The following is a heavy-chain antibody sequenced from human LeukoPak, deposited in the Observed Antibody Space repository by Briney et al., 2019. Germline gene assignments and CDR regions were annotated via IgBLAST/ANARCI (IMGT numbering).Heavy chain of an antibody. CDR1: GGSISSGGYY. CDR2: IYYSGST. CDR3: ARLRAFPDYYDSSGLNAFDI. Sequence: SETLSLTCTVSGGSISSGGYYWSWIRQHPGKGLEWIGYIYYSGSTYYHPSLKSRVTISVDTSKNQFSLRLSSVTAADTAVYYCARLRAFPDYYDSSGLNAFDIWGQGTMVTVSS. J-gene: IGHJ3*02. D-gene: IGHD3-22*01. V-gene: IGHV4-31*03.